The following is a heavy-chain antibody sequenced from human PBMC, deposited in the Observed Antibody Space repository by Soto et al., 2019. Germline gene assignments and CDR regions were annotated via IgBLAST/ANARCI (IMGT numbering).Heavy chain of an antibody. D-gene: IGHD4-17*01. CDR2: IYYRGTT. J-gene: IGHJ4*02. CDR1: GDSI. Sequence: SETLSLTCTVSGDSIWSWIRQHPGKGLEWIGNIYYRGTTYYNPSLKSRLTISIDTSKNQLSLKLSSVTAADTAVYFCARETSYGGQRYFDSWGQGALVTVSS. V-gene: IGHV4-31*03. CDR3: ARETSYGGQRYFDS.